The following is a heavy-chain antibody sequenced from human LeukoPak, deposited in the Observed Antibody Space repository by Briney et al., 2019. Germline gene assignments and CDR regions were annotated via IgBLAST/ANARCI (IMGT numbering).Heavy chain of an antibody. J-gene: IGHJ4*02. CDR3: ARHYFDTSGQSYYFDY. V-gene: IGHV4-39*01. Sequence: SETLSLTCTVSGGSISSGSYYWGWIRQPPGKGLEWIGGIYYSGSTYYNSSLKSRVTISVDTSKNQFFLKLSSVTAAETAVYYCARHYFDTSGQSYYFDYWGQGTLVTVSS. CDR1: GGSISSGSYY. CDR2: IYYSGST. D-gene: IGHD3-22*01.